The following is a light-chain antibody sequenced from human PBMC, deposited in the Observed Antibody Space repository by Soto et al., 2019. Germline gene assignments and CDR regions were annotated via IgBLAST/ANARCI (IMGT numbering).Light chain of an antibody. V-gene: IGKV1-39*01. CDR1: QSISSY. CDR3: QPYNNWPLT. Sequence: DIQMTQSPSSLSASVGDRVTITCRASQSISSYLNWYQQKPGKAPKLLIYAASSLQSGVPSRFTGSGSGTEFTLTISSLQSEDFAVYYCQPYNNWPLTFGGGTKVDIK. J-gene: IGKJ4*01. CDR2: AAS.